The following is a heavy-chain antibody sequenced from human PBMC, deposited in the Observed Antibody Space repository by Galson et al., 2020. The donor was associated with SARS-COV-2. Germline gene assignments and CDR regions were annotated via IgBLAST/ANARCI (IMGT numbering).Heavy chain of an antibody. CDR2: ISWNSGSI. Sequence: GGSLRLSCAASGFTFDDYAMHWVRQAPGKGLEWVAGISWNSGSIRYAASVKGRFTISRDNAKNSLYLQMNSLRAEDTALYYCAAAGYSGYDTDYYDYYYGMDVWGKGTTVTVAS. D-gene: IGHD5-12*01. J-gene: IGHJ6*04. V-gene: IGHV3-9*01. CDR1: GFTFDDYA. CDR3: AAAGYSGYDTDYYDYYYGMDV.